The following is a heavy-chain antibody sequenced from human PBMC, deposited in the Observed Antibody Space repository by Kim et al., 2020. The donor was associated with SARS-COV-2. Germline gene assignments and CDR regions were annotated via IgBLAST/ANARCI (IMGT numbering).Heavy chain of an antibody. CDR3: AREGDPGLCFDY. Sequence: YYVDSVKGRFTISRDNSKNTLYLQMNSLRAEDTAVYYCAREGDPGLCFDYWGQGTLVTVSS. V-gene: IGHV3-30*01. D-gene: IGHD3-16*01. J-gene: IGHJ4*02.